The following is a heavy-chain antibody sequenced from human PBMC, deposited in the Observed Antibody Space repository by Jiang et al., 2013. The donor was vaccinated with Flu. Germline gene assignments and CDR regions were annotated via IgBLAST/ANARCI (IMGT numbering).Heavy chain of an antibody. D-gene: IGHD3-10*01. CDR3: AREFWYGSGNQYYYGIDV. J-gene: IGHJ6*02. Sequence: SQTLSLTCVISGDSVSSNTAAWNWIRQSPSRGLEWLGRTYYRSKWYNDYAVSVKSRITVNPDTSKNQFSLQLNSVTPEDTAVYYCAREFWYGSGNQYYYGIDVWGQGTTVTVSS. V-gene: IGHV6-1*01. CDR1: GDSVSSNTAA. CDR2: TYYRSKWYN.